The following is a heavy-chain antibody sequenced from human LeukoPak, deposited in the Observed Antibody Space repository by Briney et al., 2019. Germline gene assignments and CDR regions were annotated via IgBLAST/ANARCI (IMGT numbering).Heavy chain of an antibody. Sequence: ASVKVSCKASGYTFTSYAMHWVRQAPGQRLEWMGWINAGNGDTKYSQRFQGRVTITRDTSASTAYMELSSLRSEDTAVYYCARESTYYYYGMDVWGQGTTVTVSS. CDR2: INAGNGDT. V-gene: IGHV1-3*01. CDR3: ARESTYYYYGMDV. CDR1: GYTFTSYA. D-gene: IGHD2-2*01. J-gene: IGHJ6*02.